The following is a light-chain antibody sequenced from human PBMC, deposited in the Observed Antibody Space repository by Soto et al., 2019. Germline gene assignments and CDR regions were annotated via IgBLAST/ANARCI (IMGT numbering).Light chain of an antibody. Sequence: QSVLTQSPSASASLGASVKLTCTLSSGHSNYAIAWHQQQSEKGPRYLMKVNSDGSHSKGDGIPDRFSGSSSGAERYLSISSLQSEDEADYYCQTWATGSYVFGPGTKVTVL. V-gene: IGLV4-69*01. CDR3: QTWATGSYV. CDR1: SGHSNYA. J-gene: IGLJ1*01. CDR2: VNSDGSH.